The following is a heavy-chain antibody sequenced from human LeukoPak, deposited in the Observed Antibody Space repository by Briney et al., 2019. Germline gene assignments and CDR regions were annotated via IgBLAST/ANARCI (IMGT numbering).Heavy chain of an antibody. J-gene: IGHJ3*02. V-gene: IGHV3-7*01. CDR1: GFTFNSYW. CDR3: VREWAI. Sequence: GGSLRLSCAASGFTFNSYWMSWVRQAPGKGLEWVANIKQDGSKIHYVDSVKGRFTISRDNAKNSLYLQMNSLRAEDTAVYYCVREWAIWGQGTMVTVSS. CDR2: IKQDGSKI.